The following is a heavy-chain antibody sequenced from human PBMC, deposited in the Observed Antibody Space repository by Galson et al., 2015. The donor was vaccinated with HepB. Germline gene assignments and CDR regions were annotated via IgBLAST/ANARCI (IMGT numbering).Heavy chain of an antibody. CDR1: GFTFDDYA. V-gene: IGHV3-9*01. CDR3: ATKVGGTFGGVIDPYYMDV. Sequence: SLRLSCTASGFTFDDYAMHWVRQAPGKGLEWVSGISWNSGSIGYADSVKGRFTISRDNAKNSLYLQMNSLRAEDTALYYCATKVGGTFGGVIDPYYMDVWGKGTTVTVSS. D-gene: IGHD3-16*02. CDR2: ISWNSGSI. J-gene: IGHJ6*03.